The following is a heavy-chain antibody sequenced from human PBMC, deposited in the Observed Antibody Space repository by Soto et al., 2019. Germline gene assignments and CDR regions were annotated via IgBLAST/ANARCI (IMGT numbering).Heavy chain of an antibody. Sequence: SETLSLTCTVSGGSISSYYWSWIRQPPGKGLEWIGYIYYSGSTNYNPSLKSRVTISVDTSKNQFSLKLSSVTAADTAVYYCARVACSSTSCYLNWLDPWGQGTLVTVSS. CDR1: GGSISSYY. V-gene: IGHV4-59*01. CDR2: IYYSGST. J-gene: IGHJ5*02. D-gene: IGHD2-2*01. CDR3: ARVACSSTSCYLNWLDP.